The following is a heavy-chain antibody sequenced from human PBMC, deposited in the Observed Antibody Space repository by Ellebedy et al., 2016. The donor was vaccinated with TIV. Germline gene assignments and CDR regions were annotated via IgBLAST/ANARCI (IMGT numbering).Heavy chain of an antibody. CDR3: ARDRWFDP. CDR1: GGSISSYY. CDR2: IYYSGST. V-gene: IGHV4-59*01. Sequence: SETLSLXCTVSGGSISSYYWSWIRQPPGKGLEWIGYIYYSGSTNYNPSLKSRVTISVDTSKNQFSLKLSSVTAADTAVYYCARDRWFDPWGQGTLVTVSS. J-gene: IGHJ5*02.